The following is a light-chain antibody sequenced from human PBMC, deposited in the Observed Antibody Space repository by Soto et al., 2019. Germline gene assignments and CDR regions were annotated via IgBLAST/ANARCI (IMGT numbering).Light chain of an antibody. J-gene: IGKJ2*01. V-gene: IGKV1-5*01. CDR1: QSINSA. CDR3: QQYISYFLT. CDR2: DAS. Sequence: DIQMTQSPSTLSASVGDRVTITCRASQSINSALAWYQQKPGTAPNLLIFDASNLQSGVPSRFSGSGSGTEFTLTISSLQPDDFATYYCQQYISYFLTFGQGTKVEI.